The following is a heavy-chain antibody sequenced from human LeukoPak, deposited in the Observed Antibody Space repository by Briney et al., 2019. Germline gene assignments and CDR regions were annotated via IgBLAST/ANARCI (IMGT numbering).Heavy chain of an antibody. CDR3: ARYGSGTYSFDY. Sequence: SETLSLTCTVSGGSIRNYYWSWIRQPPGKGLEWTGYIYYSGSTNSNPSLKSRVTISVDTSKNQFSLKLTSVTAADTAVYYCARYGSGTYSFDYWGQGTLVVVSS. J-gene: IGHJ4*02. V-gene: IGHV4-59*01. D-gene: IGHD3-10*01. CDR1: GGSIRNYY. CDR2: IYYSGST.